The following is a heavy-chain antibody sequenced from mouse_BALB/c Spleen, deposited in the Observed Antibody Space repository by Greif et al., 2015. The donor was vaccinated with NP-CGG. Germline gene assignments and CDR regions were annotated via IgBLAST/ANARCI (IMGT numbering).Heavy chain of an antibody. V-gene: IGHV14-3*02. D-gene: IGHD4-1*01. CDR3: ARKLGRGLYFDY. CDR1: GFNIKDTY. Sequence: EVQLQESGAELVKPGASVKLSCTASGFNIKDTYMHWVKQRPEQGLEWIGRIDPANGNTKYDPKFQCKATITADTSSNTAYLQLSSLTSEDTAVYYCARKLGRGLYFDYWGQGTTLTVSS. J-gene: IGHJ2*01. CDR2: IDPANGNT.